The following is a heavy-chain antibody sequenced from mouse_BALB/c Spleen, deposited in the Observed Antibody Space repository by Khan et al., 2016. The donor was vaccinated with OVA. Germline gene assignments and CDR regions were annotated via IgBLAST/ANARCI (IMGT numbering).Heavy chain of an antibody. Sequence: QLEESGPGLVKPSQSLSLTCTVTGYSITTDYAWNWIRQFPGNKLEWMGYISYSGNTKYNPSLKSRISITRDKSKNQFFLQLKSVTTEDTARYYCARVYGGDFDYWGQGTTLTVSS. CDR2: ISYSGNT. J-gene: IGHJ2*01. CDR1: GYSITTDYA. V-gene: IGHV3-2*02. CDR3: ARVYGGDFDY. D-gene: IGHD1-1*01.